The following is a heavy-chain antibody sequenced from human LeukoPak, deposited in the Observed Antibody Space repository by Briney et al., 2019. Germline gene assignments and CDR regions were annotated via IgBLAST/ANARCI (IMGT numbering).Heavy chain of an antibody. J-gene: IGHJ4*02. CDR3: ARMRWDGYNSALDY. CDR2: VNSDGTST. Sequence: GGSLRLSCAASGFTFSSYWMHWVRQAPGKGLVWVSRVNSDGTSTSYADSVKGRFTISRDNTKNTLYLQMNSLRAEDTAVYYCARMRWDGYNSALDYWGQGTLVTVSS. D-gene: IGHD5-24*01. V-gene: IGHV3-74*01. CDR1: GFTFSSYW.